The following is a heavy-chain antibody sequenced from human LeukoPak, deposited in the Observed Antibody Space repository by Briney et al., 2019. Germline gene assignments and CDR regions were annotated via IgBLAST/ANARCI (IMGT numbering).Heavy chain of an antibody. D-gene: IGHD5-12*01. CDR1: GGSISSSSYY. V-gene: IGHV4-39*01. CDR3: ARHEVATTRATDY. CDR2: IYYSGST. J-gene: IGHJ4*02. Sequence: PSETLSLTCTVFGGSISSSSYYWGWIRQPPGKGLEWIGSIYYSGSTYYNPSLKSRVTISVDTSKNQFSLKLSSVTAADTAVYYCARHEVATTRATDYWGQGTLVTVSS.